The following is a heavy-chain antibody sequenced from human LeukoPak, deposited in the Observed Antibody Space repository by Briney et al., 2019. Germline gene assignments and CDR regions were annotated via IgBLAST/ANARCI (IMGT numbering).Heavy chain of an antibody. CDR2: ISADNGFT. D-gene: IGHD6-19*01. CDR3: ANLAGVVAGLDP. Sequence: ASVKVSCKASGYTFTSYGINWVRQAPGQGLEWMGWISADNGFTASAQNLQGRVTMATDTSTNTAYMELRSLRSDDTAVYYCANLAGVVAGLDPWGQGTLVTVSS. V-gene: IGHV1-18*01. J-gene: IGHJ5*02. CDR1: GYTFTSYG.